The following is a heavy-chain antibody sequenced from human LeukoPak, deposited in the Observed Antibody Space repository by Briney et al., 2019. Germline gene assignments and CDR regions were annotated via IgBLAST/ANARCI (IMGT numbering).Heavy chain of an antibody. J-gene: IGHJ4*02. V-gene: IGHV3-23*01. Sequence: GGSLRLSCAASGFTFSSYAMSWVRQAPGKGLEWVSAISGSGGSTYYADSVKGRFTISRDNSKNTLYLQMDSLRVEDTAVYHCAREDYQLLPFDYWGQGTLVTVSS. CDR2: ISGSGGST. CDR1: GFTFSSYA. D-gene: IGHD2-21*01. CDR3: AREDYQLLPFDY.